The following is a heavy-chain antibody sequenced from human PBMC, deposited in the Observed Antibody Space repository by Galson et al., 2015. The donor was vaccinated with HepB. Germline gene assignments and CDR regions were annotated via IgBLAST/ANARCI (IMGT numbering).Heavy chain of an antibody. D-gene: IGHD3-22*01. J-gene: IGHJ4*02. Sequence: SLRLSCAASGFTFSNYWMNWVRQAPGKGLEWVANIKQDGSEKYYVDSVKGRFTISRDNSKNTLFLQMNSLRAEDTAVYYCTKGVGRDTSGYYHLRPPDYWGQGTLVTVSS. CDR1: GFTFSNYW. CDR3: TKGVGRDTSGYYHLRPPDY. V-gene: IGHV3-7*03. CDR2: IKQDGSEK.